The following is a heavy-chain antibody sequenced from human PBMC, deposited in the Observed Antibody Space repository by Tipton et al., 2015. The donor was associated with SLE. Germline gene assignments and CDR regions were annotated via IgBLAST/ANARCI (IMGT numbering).Heavy chain of an antibody. J-gene: IGHJ2*01. CDR3: AKEVMHRYVDR. CDR1: GFIFSSYA. CDR2: INNNGAYT. V-gene: IGHV3-23*01. Sequence: GSLRLSCAASGFIFSSYAMSWVRQSPGKGLEWVSGINNNGAYTNYADSVKGRFTMSRDNFKKMVYLQMSSLRAEDTAVYYCAKEVMHRYVDRWGRGTRITVSS.